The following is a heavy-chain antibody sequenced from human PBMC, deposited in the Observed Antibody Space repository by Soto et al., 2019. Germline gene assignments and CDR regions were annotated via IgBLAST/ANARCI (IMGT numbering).Heavy chain of an antibody. Sequence: GGSLRLSCVASGFKFSLFGMNWVRQAAGKGLERITYISSSSATIVYGGSVEGRFTVSRDNAENSVYLEMKSLRDEDTAVYYCARDKGGNVAGMNWPVPWGHGTLVNVSS. CDR3: ARDKGGNVAGMNWPVP. V-gene: IGHV3-48*02. D-gene: IGHD6-19*01. CDR2: ISSSSATI. J-gene: IGHJ5*02. CDR1: GFKFSLFG.